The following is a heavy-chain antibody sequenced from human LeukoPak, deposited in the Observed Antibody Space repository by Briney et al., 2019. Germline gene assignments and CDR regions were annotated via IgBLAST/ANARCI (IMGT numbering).Heavy chain of an antibody. CDR1: AFTFINYY. V-gene: IGHV1-46*01. CDR3: ARDLDYGEKSEDY. J-gene: IGHJ4*02. CDR2: INLSGGST. D-gene: IGHD4/OR15-4a*01. Sequence: ASVNVSCQASAFTFINYYMHWVRPAHGHGLEWLGIINLSGGSTHYPQKFQDRVTMTRDTSTSTVYMELSSLRSEDTAVYYCARDLDYGEKSEDYWGQGTLVTVSS.